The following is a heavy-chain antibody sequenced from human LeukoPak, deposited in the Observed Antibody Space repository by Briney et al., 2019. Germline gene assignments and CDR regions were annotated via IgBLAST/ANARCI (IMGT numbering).Heavy chain of an antibody. J-gene: IGHJ2*01. CDR3: ARLKLGYWYFDL. Sequence: GGSLRLSCAASGFTFSDYYMSWIRQVPGKGLEWVSYIGLSDTSIYYADSLKGRFAISRDNAKDSLYLHLHSLRAEDTAVYYCARLKLGYWYFDLWGRGTLVAVSS. CDR1: GFTFSDYY. D-gene: IGHD7-27*01. V-gene: IGHV3-11*01. CDR2: IGLSDTSI.